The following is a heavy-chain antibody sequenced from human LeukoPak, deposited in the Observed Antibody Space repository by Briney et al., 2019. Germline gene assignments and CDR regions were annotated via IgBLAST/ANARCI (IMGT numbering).Heavy chain of an antibody. J-gene: IGHJ4*02. CDR2: ISYDGSNK. V-gene: IGHV3-30*04. CDR1: GFTLSSYA. CDR3: AREALAVTTLAY. Sequence: GGSLRLSCAASGFTLSSYAMHWVRQAPGKGLEWVAVISYDGSNKYYADSVKGRFTISRDNSKNTLYLQMNSLRAEDTAVYYCAREALAVTTLAYWGQGTLVTVSS. D-gene: IGHD4-11*01.